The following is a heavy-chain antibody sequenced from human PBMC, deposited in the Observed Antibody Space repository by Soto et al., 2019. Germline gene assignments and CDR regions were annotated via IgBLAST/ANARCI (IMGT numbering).Heavy chain of an antibody. J-gene: IGHJ4*02. V-gene: IGHV1-8*01. CDR2: INPNSGNI. D-gene: IGHD3-10*01. CDR1: GNTFTSYD. CDR3: ARGRASGSYSLIDY. Sequence: ASVKVSCKASGNTFTSYDINWVRQATGHGLEWMGWINPNSGNIGYAQKFQGRVTMTRDTAIRTAYMEVSRLRSDDTAVYYCARGRASGSYSLIDYSGRGTLVTVSS.